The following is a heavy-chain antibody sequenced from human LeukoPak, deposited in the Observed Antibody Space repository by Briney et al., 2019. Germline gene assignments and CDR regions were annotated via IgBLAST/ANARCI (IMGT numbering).Heavy chain of an antibody. CDR1: GYTFTSYG. D-gene: IGHD6-13*01. CDR2: INPNSGGT. V-gene: IGHV1-2*02. Sequence: PEASVKVSCKASGYTFTSYGISWVRQAPGQGLEWMGWINPNSGGTNYAQKFQGRVTMTRDTSISTAYMELSRLRSDDTAVYYCARGEAAAGFYWFDPWGQGTLVTVSS. CDR3: ARGEAAAGFYWFDP. J-gene: IGHJ5*02.